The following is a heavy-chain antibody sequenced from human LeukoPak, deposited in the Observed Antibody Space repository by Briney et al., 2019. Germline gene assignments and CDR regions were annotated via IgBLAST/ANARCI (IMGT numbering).Heavy chain of an antibody. CDR3: AELTGDPNY. V-gene: IGHV1-2*02. CDR1: GYTYSGFY. Sequence: ASDKVSCKASGYTYSGFYIHWVRQAPGQGLEYMGWINPNSGGTNYAQKFQGRVTMTRDTSITTAYMELSRLESDDTAVYYCAELTGDPNYWGQGTMVTVSS. J-gene: IGHJ4*03. D-gene: IGHD4-17*01. CDR2: INPNSGGT.